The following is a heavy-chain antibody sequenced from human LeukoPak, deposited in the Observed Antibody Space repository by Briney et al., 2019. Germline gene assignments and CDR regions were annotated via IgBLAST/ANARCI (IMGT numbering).Heavy chain of an antibody. CDR2: ISSSPAYI. D-gene: IGHD2-15*01. J-gene: IGHJ6*03. V-gene: IGHV3-21*01. Sequence: GGSLRLSCAASGFSFSSYRMNWVRQAPGKGLKWVSSISSSPAYIYYADSVKGRFTISRDNAKNSLYLQMNSLRAEDTAVYYCARGRGDCSGGCRFTTYMDVWGKGTTVTVSS. CDR3: ARGRGDCSGGCRFTTYMDV. CDR1: GFSFSSYR.